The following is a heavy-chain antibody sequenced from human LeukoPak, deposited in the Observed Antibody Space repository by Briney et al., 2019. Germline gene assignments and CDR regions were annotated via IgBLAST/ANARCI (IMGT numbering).Heavy chain of an antibody. CDR3: ASSVPTVSAVAY. Sequence: PSETLSLTCTVSGDSISSYYWSWIRQPAGKGLEWIGRIYTSGSTNYNPSLRSRVTISVDTSKNQFSLKLSSVTAADTAVYYCASSVPTVSAVAYWGQGTMVTVSS. D-gene: IGHD2-2*01. J-gene: IGHJ4*02. CDR2: IYTSGST. CDR1: GDSISSYY. V-gene: IGHV4-4*07.